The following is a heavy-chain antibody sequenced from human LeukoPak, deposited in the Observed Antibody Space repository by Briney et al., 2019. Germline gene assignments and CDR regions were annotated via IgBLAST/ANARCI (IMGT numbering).Heavy chain of an antibody. CDR2: IWYDGSNK. V-gene: IGHV3-33*01. J-gene: IGHJ4*02. CDR1: GFTFSSYG. Sequence: GRSLRLSCAASGFTFSSYGMHWVRQAPGKGLEWVAVIWYDGSNKYYADSVKGRSTISRDNSKNTLYLQMNSLRAEDTAVYYCAREWEAFDYWGQGTLVTVSS. D-gene: IGHD1-26*01. CDR3: AREWEAFDY.